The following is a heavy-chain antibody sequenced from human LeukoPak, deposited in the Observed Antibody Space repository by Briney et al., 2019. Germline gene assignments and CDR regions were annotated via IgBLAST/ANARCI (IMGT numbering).Heavy chain of an antibody. V-gene: IGHV3-30*02. J-gene: IGHJ6*03. CDR2: IRYDGSNK. D-gene: IGHD6-13*01. Sequence: GGSLRLSCAASGFTFSSYGMHWVRQAPGKGLEWVAFIRYDGSNKYYADSVKGRFTISRDNSKSTLYLQMNSLRAEDTAVYYCAKDLVSWDYYYYYYMDVWGKGTTVTVSS. CDR3: AKDLVSWDYYYYYYMDV. CDR1: GFTFSSYG.